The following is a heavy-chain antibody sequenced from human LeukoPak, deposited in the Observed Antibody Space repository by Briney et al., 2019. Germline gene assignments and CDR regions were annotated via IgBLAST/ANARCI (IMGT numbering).Heavy chain of an antibody. J-gene: IGHJ4*02. CDR2: ISAYNGNT. CDR3: ARDSSAYSAAALPGYYFDY. Sequence: ASVKVSCKASGYTFTSYGISWVRQAPGQGLEWMGWISAYNGNTNYAQKLQGRGTMTTDTSTSTAYMELRSLRSDDTAVYYCARDSSAYSAAALPGYYFDYWGQGTLVTVSS. CDR1: GYTFTSYG. V-gene: IGHV1-18*01. D-gene: IGHD6-13*01.